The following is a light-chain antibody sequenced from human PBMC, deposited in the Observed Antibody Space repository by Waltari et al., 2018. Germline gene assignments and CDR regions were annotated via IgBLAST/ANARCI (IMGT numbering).Light chain of an antibody. V-gene: IGLV3-21*02. CDR2: DDN. J-gene: IGLJ3*02. CDR3: QVWDSVSDPWV. Sequence: SYVLTQPPSVSVAPGQTATITCGGDNLDSKSVHWYQHKAGQAPVLLLYDDNHRPSGIPERFSGSNFRNTATLTIRRVEAEDEADYLCQVWDSVSDPWVFGGGTKLTVL. CDR1: NLDSKS.